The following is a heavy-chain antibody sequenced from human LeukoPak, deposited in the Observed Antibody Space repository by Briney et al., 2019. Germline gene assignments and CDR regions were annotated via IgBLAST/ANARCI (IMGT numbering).Heavy chain of an antibody. CDR3: ARKLNFGDPFY. Sequence: GGSLRLSCAASGFTFSSYWMHWVRLAPGKGQGWVSRVNSDGSTTNYADSVKGRFAISRDNAKNTLYLQMNSLRAEDTAIYYCARKLNFGDPFYWGQGTLVTVSS. J-gene: IGHJ4*02. CDR2: VNSDGSTT. V-gene: IGHV3-74*01. D-gene: IGHD4-17*01. CDR1: GFTFSSYW.